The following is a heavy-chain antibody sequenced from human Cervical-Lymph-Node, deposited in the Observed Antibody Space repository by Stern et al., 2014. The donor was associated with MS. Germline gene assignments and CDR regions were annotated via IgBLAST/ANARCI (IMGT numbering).Heavy chain of an antibody. D-gene: IGHD7-27*01. CDR2: IIPLFGTA. J-gene: IGHJ3*02. Sequence: QVQLVQSGADVKKPGSSVKVSCKASGGTFNNYAINWVRQAPGQGLEWMGGIIPLFGTAHYSQQFQGRVTMSADESTNTVYMELYRLRSDDTAVYYCARDETGVAFDIWGQGTMVTVSS. CDR3: ARDETGVAFDI. CDR1: GGTFNNYA. V-gene: IGHV1-69*01.